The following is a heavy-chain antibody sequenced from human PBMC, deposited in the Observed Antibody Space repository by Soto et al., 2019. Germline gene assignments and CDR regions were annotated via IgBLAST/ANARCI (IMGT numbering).Heavy chain of an antibody. J-gene: IGHJ6*02. CDR2: INPSGGST. Sequence: QVQLVQSGAEVKKPGASVKVSCKASGYTFTSYYMHWVRQAPGQGLEWMGIINPSGGSTSYAQKFQGRVTMTRDTSTSTVYMELRSLRSEDTAVYYCARAPFGAYGMDVWGQGTTVTVSS. V-gene: IGHV1-46*01. CDR1: GYTFTSYY. CDR3: ARAPFGAYGMDV. D-gene: IGHD3-3*01.